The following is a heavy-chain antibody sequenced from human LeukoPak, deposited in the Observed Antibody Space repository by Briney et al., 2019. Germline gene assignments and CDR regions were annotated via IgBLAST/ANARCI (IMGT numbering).Heavy chain of an antibody. V-gene: IGHV4-59*01. CDR3: ARLQLEAGLLWWFDP. CDR1: GGSLSPYY. Sequence: SETLSLTCSVSGGSLSPYYWSWIRPSPGKGLEWIGFVFYRGSTNYNPSLKSRATISVDTSKNQFSLKVTSVTAADTAIYSCARLQLEAGLLWWFDPLGQGTLVTVSS. D-gene: IGHD6-13*01. J-gene: IGHJ5*02. CDR2: VFYRGST.